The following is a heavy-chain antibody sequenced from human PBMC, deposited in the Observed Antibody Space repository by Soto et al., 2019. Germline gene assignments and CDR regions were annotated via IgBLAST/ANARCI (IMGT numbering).Heavy chain of an antibody. D-gene: IGHD3-10*01. V-gene: IGHV2-5*02. CDR2: IYWDGDK. CDR1: GFSLTTSGVG. J-gene: IGHJ5*02. Sequence: SGPTLVNPTQTLTLTCSFSGFSLTTSGVGVGWIRQPPGKALEWLALIYWDGDKRYSPSLKSRLTITKDTSKSQVVLTMTNVDPLDTGTYYCAHRSWDYLGSGNYHWFDPWGQGTLVTVSS. CDR3: AHRSWDYLGSGNYHWFDP.